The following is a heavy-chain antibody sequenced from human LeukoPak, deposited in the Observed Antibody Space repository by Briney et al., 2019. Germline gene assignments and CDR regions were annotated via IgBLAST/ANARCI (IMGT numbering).Heavy chain of an antibody. D-gene: IGHD3-10*01. CDR2: VRNDGSNA. CDR3: ARDSGSRWFGPIDN. V-gene: IGHV3-33*01. CDR1: GFTFSSYG. J-gene: IGHJ4*02. Sequence: PGGSLRLSCAASGFTFSSYGMHWVRQAPGKGLEWVAVVRNDGSNAYHADSVKGRFTISRDNSKNTLYLQMNSLRGEDTAVYYCARDSGSRWFGPIDNWGQGTLVIVSS.